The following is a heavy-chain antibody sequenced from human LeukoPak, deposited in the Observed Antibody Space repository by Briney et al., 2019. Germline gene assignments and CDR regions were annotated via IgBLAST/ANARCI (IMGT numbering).Heavy chain of an antibody. Sequence: SETLSLTCIVSGGSISSYYWNWIRQPPGKRLEWIGYIDYSESTNYNPSLNGRVTISVDTPKNRLSLRLSSVTAADTAMYYCARSGYYSKYFEYWGQGTLVTVSS. D-gene: IGHD3-22*01. CDR1: GGSISSYY. CDR2: IDYSEST. J-gene: IGHJ4*02. CDR3: ARSGYYSKYFEY. V-gene: IGHV4-59*01.